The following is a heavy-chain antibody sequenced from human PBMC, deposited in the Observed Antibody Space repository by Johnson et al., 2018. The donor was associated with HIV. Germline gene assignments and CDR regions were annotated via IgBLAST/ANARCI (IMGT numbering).Heavy chain of an antibody. Sequence: VQLVESGGGLVQPGRSMRLSCAASGFTFDDYAMHWVRKAPGKGLEWVSSISWNSGSIDYAESVKGRFTISRDNAKNSLYLQMNSLRAEDTALYYCAKDMPDSSGYWGGNAFDIWGQGTMVTVSS. D-gene: IGHD3-22*01. CDR3: AKDMPDSSGYWGGNAFDI. J-gene: IGHJ3*02. CDR2: ISWNSGSI. CDR1: GFTFDDYA. V-gene: IGHV3-9*01.